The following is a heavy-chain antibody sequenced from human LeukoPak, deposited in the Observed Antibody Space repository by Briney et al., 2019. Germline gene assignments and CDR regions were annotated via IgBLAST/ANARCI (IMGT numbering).Heavy chain of an antibody. CDR3: ARGYVFHYDSSGSAPFDY. CDR1: GYSFTSYW. D-gene: IGHD3-22*01. Sequence: GESLKISCKGSGYSFTSYWIGWGRQMPGKGLEWMGIIYPGDSDTRYSPSFQGQVTISADKSIRTAYLQWSSLKASDTAMYYCARGYVFHYDSSGSAPFDYWGQGTLVTVSS. J-gene: IGHJ4*02. V-gene: IGHV5-51*01. CDR2: IYPGDSDT.